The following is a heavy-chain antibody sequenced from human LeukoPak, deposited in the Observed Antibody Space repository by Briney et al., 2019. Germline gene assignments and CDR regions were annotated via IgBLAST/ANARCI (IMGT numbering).Heavy chain of an antibody. CDR2: IYYSGST. CDR3: ARGRDYGDSLDY. Sequence: SETLSLTCTVSGGSISSGDYYWSWIRQPPGKGLEWIGYIYYSGSTYYNPSLKSRVTISVDTSKNQFSLKLSSVTAADTAVYYCARGRDYGDSLDYWGQGTLVTVSS. V-gene: IGHV4-30-4*08. J-gene: IGHJ4*02. D-gene: IGHD4-17*01. CDR1: GGSISSGDYY.